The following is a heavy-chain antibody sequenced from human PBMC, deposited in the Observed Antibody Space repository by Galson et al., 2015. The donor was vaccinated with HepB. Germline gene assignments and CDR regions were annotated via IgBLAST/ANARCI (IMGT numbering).Heavy chain of an antibody. CDR1: GYTFTSYY. V-gene: IGHV1-46*03. Sequence: SVKVSCKASGYTFTSYYMHWVRQAPGQGLEWMGIINPSGGSTSYAQRFQGRVTMTRDTSTSTVYMELSSLRSEDTAVYYCARNDYVILTGYYGIDYWGQGTLVTVSS. CDR2: INPSGGST. D-gene: IGHD3-9*01. CDR3: ARNDYVILTGYYGIDY. J-gene: IGHJ4*02.